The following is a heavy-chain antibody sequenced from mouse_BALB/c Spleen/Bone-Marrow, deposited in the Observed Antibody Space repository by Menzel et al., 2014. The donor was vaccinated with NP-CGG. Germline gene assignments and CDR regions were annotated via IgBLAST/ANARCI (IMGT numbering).Heavy chain of an antibody. CDR1: GFHIKDTY. CDR3: ARYFYAMDY. Sequence: SGAELVGPGASVKLSSTASGFHIKDTYMHWVKQRPEQGLEWIGRIDPANGNTKYDPKFQGKATITADTYSNTAYLQLSSLTSEDTAVYYCARYFYAMDYWGQGTSVTVSS. CDR2: IDPANGNT. J-gene: IGHJ4*01. V-gene: IGHV14-3*02.